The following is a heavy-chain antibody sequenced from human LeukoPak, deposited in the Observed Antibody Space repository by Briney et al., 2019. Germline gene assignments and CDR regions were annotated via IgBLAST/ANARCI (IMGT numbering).Heavy chain of an antibody. Sequence: SSETLSLTCTVSGGSISSGDYYWSWIRQPPGKGLEWIGYIYCSGSTYYNPSLKSRVTISVDTSKNQFSLKLSSVTAADTAVYYCAREKGVTVSFDYWGQGTLVTVSS. J-gene: IGHJ4*02. CDR3: AREKGVTVSFDY. D-gene: IGHD4-11*01. CDR1: GGSISSGDYY. CDR2: IYCSGST. V-gene: IGHV4-30-4*01.